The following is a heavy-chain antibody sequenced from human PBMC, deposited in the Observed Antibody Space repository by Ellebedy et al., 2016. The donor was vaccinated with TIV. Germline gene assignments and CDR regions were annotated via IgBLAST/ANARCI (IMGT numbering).Heavy chain of an antibody. D-gene: IGHD3-10*01. CDR2: IKLDGSET. CDR1: GFIFSHYW. V-gene: IGHV3-7*01. CDR3: TRRRGSGSPDY. Sequence: PGGSLRLSCAASGFIFSHYWMSWVLQAPGKGLEWVSNIKLDGSETYYVDSVKDRFPISRDNAKNSLYPQINSLRVEDAAVYYCTRRRGSGSPDYWGQGTLVTVSS. J-gene: IGHJ4*02.